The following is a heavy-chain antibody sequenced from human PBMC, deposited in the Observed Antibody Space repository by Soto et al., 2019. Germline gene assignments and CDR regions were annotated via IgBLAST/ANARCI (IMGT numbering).Heavy chain of an antibody. V-gene: IGHV1-18*01. Sequence: ASVKVSCKASGYTFTSYGISWVRQAPGQGLEWMGWISAYNGNTNYAQKLQGRVTMTRDTSTSTAYMELSSLRSEDTAVYYCARPNGIAVTTHKNYYYYYGMDVWGQGTTVTVSS. CDR1: GYTFTSYG. D-gene: IGHD6-19*01. CDR2: ISAYNGNT. J-gene: IGHJ6*02. CDR3: ARPNGIAVTTHKNYYYYYGMDV.